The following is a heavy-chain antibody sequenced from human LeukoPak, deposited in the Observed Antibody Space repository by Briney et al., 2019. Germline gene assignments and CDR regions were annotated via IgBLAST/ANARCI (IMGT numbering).Heavy chain of an antibody. Sequence: ASVNVSCKASGYTFTSYYMHWVRQAPGQGLEWMGIISPSGGSTSYAQKFQGRVTMTRDTSTSTVYMELSSLRSEDTAVYYCARERAGQTYYDFWSGYYPEFGFWGQGTLVTVSS. V-gene: IGHV1-46*01. D-gene: IGHD3-3*01. CDR2: ISPSGGST. J-gene: IGHJ4*02. CDR3: ARERAGQTYYDFWSGYYPEFGF. CDR1: GYTFTSYY.